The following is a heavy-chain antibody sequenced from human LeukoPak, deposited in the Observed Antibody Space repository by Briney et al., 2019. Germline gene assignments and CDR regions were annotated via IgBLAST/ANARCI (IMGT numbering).Heavy chain of an antibody. V-gene: IGHV3-49*03. J-gene: IGHJ5*02. CDR2: IRSKAYGGTT. D-gene: IGHD2-15*01. Sequence: GGSMRLSCTASGYTFGDYAMSCFREAAEKGLEWVGFIRSKAYGGTTEYAASVKGRFTISRDDSKSIAYLQMNSLKTEDTAVYYCTRGKIGPRGYWFDPWGQGTLVTVSS. CDR1: GYTFGDYA. CDR3: TRGKIGPRGYWFDP.